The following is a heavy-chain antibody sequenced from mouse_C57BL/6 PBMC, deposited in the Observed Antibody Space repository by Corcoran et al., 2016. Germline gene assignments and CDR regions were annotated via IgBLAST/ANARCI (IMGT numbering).Heavy chain of an antibody. Sequence: EVQLQQSGPELVKPGASVKISCKASGYTFTDYYMNWVKQSHGKSLEWIGDINPNNGGTSYNQKFKGKATLTVDKSSSTAYMELRSLTSEDSAVYYCARSWDSFAYWGQGTLVTVYA. CDR1: GYTFTDYY. V-gene: IGHV1-26*01. D-gene: IGHD4-1*01. J-gene: IGHJ3*01. CDR3: ARSWDSFAY. CDR2: INPNNGGT.